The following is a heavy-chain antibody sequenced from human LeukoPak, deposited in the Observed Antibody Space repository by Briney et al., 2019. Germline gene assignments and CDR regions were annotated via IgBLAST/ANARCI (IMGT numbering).Heavy chain of an antibody. CDR2: IYSGGST. J-gene: IGHJ4*02. CDR3: ERGPSGYHNT. CDR1: EYSGGSNY. V-gene: IGHV3-66*01. D-gene: IGHD5-12*01. Sequence: GGSLRLSCAVSEYSGGSNYMTWVRQAPGKGLEWVSLIYSGGSTYYADSVKGRFTISRDNSKNTLYLQMNSLRAEDTAVYYCERGPSGYHNTGGQGTLVTVSS.